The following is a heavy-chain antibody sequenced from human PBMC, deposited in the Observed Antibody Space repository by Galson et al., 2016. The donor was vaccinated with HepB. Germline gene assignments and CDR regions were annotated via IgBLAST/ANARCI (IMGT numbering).Heavy chain of an antibody. Sequence: SLRLSCAASGFTFSNYWMHWVRQAPGKGLVWVSHITIGGSTTTYADSVKGRFTISRDSAKNTLYLQMNSLRAEDTAVYYCARDLWRGGRIDYWGQGTLVTVSS. CDR2: ITIGGSTT. J-gene: IGHJ4*02. D-gene: IGHD4-23*01. V-gene: IGHV3-74*01. CDR3: ARDLWRGGRIDY. CDR1: GFTFSNYW.